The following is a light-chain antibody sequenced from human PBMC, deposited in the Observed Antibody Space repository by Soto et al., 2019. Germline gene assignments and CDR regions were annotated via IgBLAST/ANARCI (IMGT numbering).Light chain of an antibody. CDR2: WAS. CDR3: QQYYTIPYT. Sequence: DIVMTQSPDSLAVSLGERATINCKSSQSILYNSNNRNSLVWYQQKPGQPPKLLIYWASTRESGVPDRFSGSGSGTDFTLTISSLQAEDVAVYYCQQYYTIPYTFGQGTKLEI. J-gene: IGKJ2*01. CDR1: QSILYNSNNRNS. V-gene: IGKV4-1*01.